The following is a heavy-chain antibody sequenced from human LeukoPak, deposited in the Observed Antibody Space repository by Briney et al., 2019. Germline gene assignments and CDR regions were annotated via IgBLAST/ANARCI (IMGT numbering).Heavy chain of an antibody. D-gene: IGHD2-15*01. Sequence: GGSLRLSCAASGFAFSSYSMNWVRQAPGKGLEGVSSISGSSSYIYYADSVKGRFTIPRDNAKNSLFLQMNSLRAEDTAVYYCARDGRGDYCSGGSCLMFDPWGQGTLVTVSS. V-gene: IGHV3-21*01. CDR1: GFAFSSYS. CDR2: ISGSSSYI. J-gene: IGHJ5*02. CDR3: ARDGRGDYCSGGSCLMFDP.